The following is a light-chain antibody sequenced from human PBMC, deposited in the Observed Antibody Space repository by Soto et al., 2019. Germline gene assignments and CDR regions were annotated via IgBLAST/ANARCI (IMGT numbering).Light chain of an antibody. CDR2: ATS. Sequence: EILLTQSPGTLSLSPGERATLSCRASQSVSNSYLAWYQQKPGQAPRLLIYATSTRATDIPDRFSGSGSGTDFTLTASRLEPEDFAVYYCQQYGSSPWTFGQGTKVEIK. J-gene: IGKJ1*01. V-gene: IGKV3-20*01. CDR1: QSVSNSY. CDR3: QQYGSSPWT.